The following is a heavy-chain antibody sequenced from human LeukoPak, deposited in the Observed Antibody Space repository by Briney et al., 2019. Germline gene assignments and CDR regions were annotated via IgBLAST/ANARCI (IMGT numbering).Heavy chain of an antibody. J-gene: IGHJ4*02. CDR2: INHSGST. CDR3: ARLVAGSSSSFDY. D-gene: IGHD6-6*01. Sequence: PSETLSLTCAVYGGSFSGYYWSWIRQPPGKGLEWIGEINHSGSTNYNPSLKSRVTITVDTSKNQFSLKLSSVTAADTAVYYCARLVAGSSSSFDYWGQGTLVTVSS. V-gene: IGHV4-34*01. CDR1: GGSFSGYY.